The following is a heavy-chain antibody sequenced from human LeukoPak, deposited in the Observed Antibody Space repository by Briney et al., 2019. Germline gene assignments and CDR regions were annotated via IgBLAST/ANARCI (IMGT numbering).Heavy chain of an antibody. Sequence: SETLSLTCTVSGGSISNYWSWIRQPAGKGLEWIGRMHSSGSTNYNPSIKSRVTMSLDTSKNQFSLKVDSVTAADTAVYYCARDGAITFGGVIDESYYYGMDVWGQGTTVTVSS. CDR1: GGSISNY. D-gene: IGHD3-16*02. J-gene: IGHJ6*02. CDR3: ARDGAITFGGVIDESYYYGMDV. V-gene: IGHV4-4*07. CDR2: MHSSGST.